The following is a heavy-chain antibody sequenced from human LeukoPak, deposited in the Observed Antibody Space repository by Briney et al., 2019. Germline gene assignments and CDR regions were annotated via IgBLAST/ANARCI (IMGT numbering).Heavy chain of an antibody. CDR2: ISYDGINR. Sequence: GRSLRLSCAASGFTFSSYGMHWVRQAPGKGLEWVAVISYDGINRYYADSVKGRFTISRDNSKNTLYLQMNSLRAEDTAVYYCARTVDIVVVVAATSGPDAFDIWGQGTMVTVSS. CDR1: GFTFSSYG. CDR3: ARTVDIVVVVAATSGPDAFDI. V-gene: IGHV3-30*03. D-gene: IGHD2-15*01. J-gene: IGHJ3*02.